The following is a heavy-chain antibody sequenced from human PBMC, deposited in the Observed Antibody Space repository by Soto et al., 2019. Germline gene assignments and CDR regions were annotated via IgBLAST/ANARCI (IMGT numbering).Heavy chain of an antibody. Sequence: QVQLVQSGPEVKKPGASVKVSCEASGYTFSNYYIHWIRQAPGLGLEWMGIIDPGRDTTIYAQKLQGRVTMTRDTSTSTVYMELSSLTSEDTAVYYCARAGDNSGYYDYWGRGTLVTVSS. CDR1: GYTFSNYY. CDR2: IDPGRDTT. D-gene: IGHD1-26*01. CDR3: ARAGDNSGYYDY. J-gene: IGHJ4*02. V-gene: IGHV1-46*04.